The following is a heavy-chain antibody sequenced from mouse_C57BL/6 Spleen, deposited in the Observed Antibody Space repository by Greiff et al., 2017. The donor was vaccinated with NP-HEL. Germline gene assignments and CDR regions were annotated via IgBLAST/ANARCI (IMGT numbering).Heavy chain of an antibody. CDR1: GYTFTSYW. Sequence: QVQLQQSGAELVMPGASVKLSCKASGYTFTSYWMHWVKQRPGQGLEWIGEIDPSDSYTNYNQKVKGKSTLTVDKSSSTAYMQLSSLTSEDSAVYYCARWHGSYDYAMDYWGQGTSVTVSS. CDR3: ARWHGSYDYAMDY. D-gene: IGHD1-1*02. J-gene: IGHJ4*01. V-gene: IGHV1-69*01. CDR2: IDPSDSYT.